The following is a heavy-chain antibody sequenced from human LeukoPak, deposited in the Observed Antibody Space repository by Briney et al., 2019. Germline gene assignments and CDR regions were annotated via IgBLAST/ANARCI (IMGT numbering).Heavy chain of an antibody. V-gene: IGHV3-53*01. CDR3: ARGLKYSTGWYYFDY. CDR1: GFTFSSFA. J-gene: IGHJ4*02. CDR2: IYSGGST. Sequence: GESLKISCAASGFTFSSFAMSWVRQAPGKGLEWVSVIYSGGSTYYGDSVKGRFTISRDNSKNTLYLQMNSLRAEDTAVYYCARGLKYSTGWYYFDYWGQGTLVTVSS. D-gene: IGHD6-19*01.